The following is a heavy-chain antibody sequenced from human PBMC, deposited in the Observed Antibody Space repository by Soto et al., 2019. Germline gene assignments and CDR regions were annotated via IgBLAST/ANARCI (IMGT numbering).Heavy chain of an antibody. Sequence: QVHLRESGPRTVRPSGTLSLTCAVSGTSISSTFWWTWVRQPPGKGLEWIGEVYHTGTTKYNPSLKNRVTISVDKSNNQLSLELRAVTAADTGVYYCATVPPRIVVMTTEIPSWGQGTLVTFSS. CDR2: VYHTGTT. CDR1: GTSISSTFW. V-gene: IGHV4-4*02. CDR3: ATVPPRIVVMTTEIPS. J-gene: IGHJ5*02. D-gene: IGHD2-21*02.